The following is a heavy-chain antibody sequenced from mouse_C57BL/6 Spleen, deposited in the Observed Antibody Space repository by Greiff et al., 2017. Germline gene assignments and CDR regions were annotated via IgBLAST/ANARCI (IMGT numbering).Heavy chain of an antibody. V-gene: IGHV5-16*01. J-gene: IGHJ2*01. CDR1: GFTFSDYY. Sequence: EVKLMESEGGLVQPGSSMKLSCTASGFTFSDYYMAWVRQVPEKGLEWVANINYDGSSTYYLDSLKSRFIISRDNAKNILYLQMSSLKSEDTATYYCARALTGTLYFDYWGQGTTLTVSS. CDR2: INYDGSST. D-gene: IGHD4-1*01. CDR3: ARALTGTLYFDY.